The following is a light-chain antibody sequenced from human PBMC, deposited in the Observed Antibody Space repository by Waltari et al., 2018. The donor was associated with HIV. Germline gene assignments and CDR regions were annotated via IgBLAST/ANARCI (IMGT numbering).Light chain of an antibody. CDR1: QSVSGN. V-gene: IGKV3-15*01. J-gene: IGKJ1*01. CDR2: GAS. CDR3: QQYNVWPPWT. Sequence: EIVMTQSPATLSVSPGERATLSCRASQSVSGNLAWYQQKPGQAPRLLIYGASTRATGIPARFSGSGSGTEFTLSISSLQSEDFAVYYCQQYNVWPPWTFGQGTVVEIK.